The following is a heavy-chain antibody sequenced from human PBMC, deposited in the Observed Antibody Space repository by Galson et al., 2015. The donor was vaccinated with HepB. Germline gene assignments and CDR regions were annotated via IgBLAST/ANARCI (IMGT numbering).Heavy chain of an antibody. V-gene: IGHV1-2*06. CDR2: INPISGGA. CDR3: AKGICAGQLWSLDY. D-gene: IGHD5-18*01. Sequence: SVKVSCKASGSSFTGYYIHWVRQAPGQGLEWMGRINPISGGANYAQKFQGRVTMTRDTSISTAYMEQSRLRSDDTAMYYCAKGICAGQLWSLDYWGQGTLVTVSS. J-gene: IGHJ4*02. CDR1: GSSFTGYY.